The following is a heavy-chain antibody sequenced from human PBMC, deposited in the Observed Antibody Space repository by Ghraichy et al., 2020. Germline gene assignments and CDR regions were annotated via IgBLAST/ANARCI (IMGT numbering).Heavy chain of an antibody. Sequence: SETLSLTCTVPGGSISSTRYYWSWIRQHPGKGLEWIGHIYYSGSTYYNPSLKSRVTMSVDTSKNQFSLKLNSVTAADTTVYYCARDRHYDSSGFDYWGQGTLVNVSS. CDR2: IYYSGST. J-gene: IGHJ4*02. D-gene: IGHD3-22*01. V-gene: IGHV4-31*03. CDR3: ARDRHYDSSGFDY. CDR1: GGSISSTRYY.